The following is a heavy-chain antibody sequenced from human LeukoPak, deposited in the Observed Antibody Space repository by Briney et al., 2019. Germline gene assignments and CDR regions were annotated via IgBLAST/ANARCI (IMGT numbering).Heavy chain of an antibody. D-gene: IGHD6-13*01. Sequence: PGGSLRLSCAASGFTFSSYAMHWVRQAPGKGLEGVAVISYDGSNKYYADSVKGRFTISRDTSTTTLYLHMTSLRAEDTAVYYSARDSEPLAAAGTDFDYWGQGTLVTVSP. CDR3: ARDSEPLAAAGTDFDY. CDR1: GFTFSSYA. CDR2: ISYDGSNK. V-gene: IGHV3-30-3*01. J-gene: IGHJ4*02.